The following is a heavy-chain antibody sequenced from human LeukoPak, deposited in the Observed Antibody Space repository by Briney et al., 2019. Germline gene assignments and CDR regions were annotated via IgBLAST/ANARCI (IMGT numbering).Heavy chain of an antibody. V-gene: IGHV4-4*02. CDR3: ARSGSSSGWYVNWFDP. CDR1: GGPISSSNW. CDR2: IYHSGST. Sequence: SGTLSLTCAVSGGPISSSNWWSWVRQPPGKGLEWIGEIYHSGSTNYNPSLKSRVTISVDKSKNQFSLKLSSVTAADTAVYYCARSGSSSGWYVNWFDPWGQGTLVTVSS. J-gene: IGHJ5*02. D-gene: IGHD6-19*01.